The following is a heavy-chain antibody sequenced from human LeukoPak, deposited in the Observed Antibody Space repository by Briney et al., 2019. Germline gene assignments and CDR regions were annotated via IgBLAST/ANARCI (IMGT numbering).Heavy chain of an antibody. CDR3: ARGPPRGKYYYMDV. D-gene: IGHD1-26*01. CDR1: LLTFIRFE. Sequence: SLRLSCAASLLTFIRFEMHWVRQPTGRGVAWVSTIGTASDTYYPGSVEGRFTLSRDNAKNSLYLQMNSLTAGDTAVYYSARGPPRGKYYYMDVWGKGTTVTVSS. J-gene: IGHJ6*03. V-gene: IGHV3-13*01. CDR2: IGTASDT.